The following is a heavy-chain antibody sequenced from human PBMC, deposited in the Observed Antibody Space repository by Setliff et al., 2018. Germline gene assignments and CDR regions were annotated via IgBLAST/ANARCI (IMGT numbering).Heavy chain of an antibody. V-gene: IGHV3-21*01. D-gene: IGHD5-18*01. CDR1: GFTFSSYS. CDR3: ARRHVDTAMVIYYYGMDV. CDR2: ISSSSSYI. Sequence: LRLSCAASGFTFSSYSMNWVRQAPGKGLEWVSSISSSSSYIYYADSVKGRFTISRDNAKNSLYLQMNSLRAEDTAVYYCARRHVDTAMVIYYYGMDVWGQGTTVTVSS. J-gene: IGHJ6*02.